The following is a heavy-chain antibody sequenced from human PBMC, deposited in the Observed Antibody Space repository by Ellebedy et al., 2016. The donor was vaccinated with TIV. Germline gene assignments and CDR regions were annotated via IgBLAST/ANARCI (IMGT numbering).Heavy chain of an antibody. V-gene: IGHV2-5*02. CDR1: GFSLSTSGLS. CDR2: IYWDDYK. CDR3: AHRIGGHDI. Sequence: SGPTLVKPTQTLTLTCTFSGFSLSTSGLSVGWIRQSPGKALEWLALIYWDDYKRYSPSLKSRLTITKDTSKNQVVLTMTNMDPVDTATYYCAHRIGGHDIWGQGTMVTVSS. J-gene: IGHJ3*02.